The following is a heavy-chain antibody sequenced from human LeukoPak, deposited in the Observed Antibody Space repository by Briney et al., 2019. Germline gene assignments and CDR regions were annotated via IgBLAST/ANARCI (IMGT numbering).Heavy chain of an antibody. Sequence: PSETLSLTCGVSGGSITNTNYWTWVRQAPGKGLEWVAVIYSGGFTYYADSVKGRFTVSRDNSKNTVFLQMNSLRAEDTAVYYCAREDLDHPLTTCWFDHWGQGTLVTVSS. V-gene: IGHV3-66*01. D-gene: IGHD4-17*01. J-gene: IGHJ5*02. CDR2: IYSGGFT. CDR1: GGSITNTNY. CDR3: AREDLDHPLTTCWFDH.